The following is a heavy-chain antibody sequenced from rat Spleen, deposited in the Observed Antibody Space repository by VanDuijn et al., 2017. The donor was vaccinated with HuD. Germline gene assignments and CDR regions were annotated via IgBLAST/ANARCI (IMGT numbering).Heavy chain of an antibody. J-gene: IGHJ2*01. Sequence: EVQLVESGGGLVQPGRSLKLSCSASGFTFSDYYMAWVRQAPTKGLEWVATISYDGSNTHYRDSVKGRFTISRDNAMSTLYLQMDSLRSEDTATYYCARRHYGYTDYFDYWGQGVMVTVSS. V-gene: IGHV5-7*01. CDR3: ARRHYGYTDYFDY. D-gene: IGHD1-9*01. CDR2: ISYDGSNT. CDR1: GFTFSDYY.